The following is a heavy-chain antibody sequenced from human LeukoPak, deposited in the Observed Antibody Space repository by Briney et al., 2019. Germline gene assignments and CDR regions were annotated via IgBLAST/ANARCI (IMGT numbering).Heavy chain of an antibody. CDR3: ARGRITMVRGVNNWFDP. J-gene: IGHJ5*02. V-gene: IGHV4-61*02. CDR2: IYTSGST. Sequence: PSETLSLTCTVSGGSISSGSYYWSWIRQPAGKGLEWIGRIYTSGSTNYNPSLKSRVTISVDTSKNQFSLKLSSVTAADTAVYYCARGRITMVRGVNNWFDPWGQGTLVTVSS. D-gene: IGHD3-10*01. CDR1: GGSISSGSYY.